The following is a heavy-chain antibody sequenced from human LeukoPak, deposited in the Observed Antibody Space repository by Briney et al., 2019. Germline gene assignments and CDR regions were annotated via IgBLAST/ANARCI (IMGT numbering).Heavy chain of an antibody. CDR2: ISSSGSTI. J-gene: IGHJ4*02. V-gene: IGHV3-48*03. D-gene: IGHD3-10*01. CDR3: ARVWFGEPYYFDY. Sequence: PGGSLRLSCAASGFTFSSCEMNWVRQAPGKGLEWVSYISSSGSTIYYADSVKGRFTISRDNAKNSLYLQMNSLRAEDTAVYYCARVWFGEPYYFDYWGQGTLVTVSS. CDR1: GFTFSSCE.